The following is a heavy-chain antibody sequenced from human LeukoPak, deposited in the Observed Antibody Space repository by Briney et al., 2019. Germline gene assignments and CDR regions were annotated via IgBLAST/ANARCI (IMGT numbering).Heavy chain of an antibody. CDR1: GGTFSSYA. Sequence: ASVKVSCKASGGTFSSYAISWVRQAPGQGLEWMGRIIPILGIANYAQKFQGRVTITADKSTSTAYMELSSLRSEDTAVYYCARGYYDSSGYYYCYYYYGMDVWGQGTTVTVSS. D-gene: IGHD3-22*01. V-gene: IGHV1-69*04. CDR2: IIPILGIA. J-gene: IGHJ6*02. CDR3: ARGYYDSSGYYYCYYYYGMDV.